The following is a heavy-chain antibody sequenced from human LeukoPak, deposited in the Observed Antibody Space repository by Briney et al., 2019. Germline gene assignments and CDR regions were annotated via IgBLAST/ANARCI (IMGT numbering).Heavy chain of an antibody. D-gene: IGHD1-1*01. CDR2: ISGSGGST. V-gene: IGHV3-23*01. CDR1: GFTFSSYA. CDR3: AQRTGTLWYYYMDV. J-gene: IGHJ6*03. Sequence: PGGSLRLSCAASGFTFSSYAMSWVRQAPGKGLEWVSAISGSGGSTYYADSVKGRFTISRDNSKNTLYLQMNSLRAEDTAVYYCAQRTGTLWYYYMDVWGKGTTVTVSS.